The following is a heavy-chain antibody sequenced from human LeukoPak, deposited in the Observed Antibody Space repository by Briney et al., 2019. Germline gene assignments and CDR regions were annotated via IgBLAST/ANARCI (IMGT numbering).Heavy chain of an antibody. J-gene: IGHJ4*02. D-gene: IGHD3-10*01. Sequence: SGGSLRLSCAASGFTVSSNYMSWVRQAPGKGLEWVSVIYSGGSTYYADSVKGRFTISRDNSKNTLYLQMNSLRAEDTAVYYCARVTLGELFNYWGQGTLVTVSS. V-gene: IGHV3-53*01. CDR2: IYSGGST. CDR1: GFTVSSNY. CDR3: ARVTLGELFNY.